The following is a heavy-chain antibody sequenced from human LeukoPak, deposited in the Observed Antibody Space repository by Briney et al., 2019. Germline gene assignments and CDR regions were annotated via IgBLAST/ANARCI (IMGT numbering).Heavy chain of an antibody. CDR1: GYTFTGYY. J-gene: IGHJ3*02. D-gene: IGHD3-16*01. Sequence: ASVKVSCKASGYTFTGYYMHWVRQAPGQGLEWMGWINPNSGGTNYAQKFQGRVTMTRDTSISTAYMELSRLRSDDTAVYYCARIYYDYVWGSYGGAFDIWGQGTMVTVSS. V-gene: IGHV1-2*02. CDR2: INPNSGGT. CDR3: ARIYYDYVWGSYGGAFDI.